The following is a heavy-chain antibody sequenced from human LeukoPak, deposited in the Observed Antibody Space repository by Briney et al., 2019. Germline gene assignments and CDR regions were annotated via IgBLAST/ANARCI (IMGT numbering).Heavy chain of an antibody. V-gene: IGHV3-23*01. D-gene: IGHD1-26*01. CDR2: IGFGDDSA. CDR3: AKGGKWDVTPFDY. Sequence: GGSLRLSCAASGFTFNNYAMSWVRQAPGKGLEWVSTIGFGDDSAYYADSVKGRFTISRDNSKNTLYLQVNSLRAEDTAVYYCAKGGKWDVTPFDYWGQGTLVTVSS. CDR1: GFTFNNYA. J-gene: IGHJ4*02.